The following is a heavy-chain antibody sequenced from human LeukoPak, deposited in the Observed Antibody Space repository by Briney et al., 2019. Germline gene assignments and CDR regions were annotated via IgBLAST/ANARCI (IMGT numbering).Heavy chain of an antibody. CDR2: INPNTGKS. Sequence: ASVKVSCKASGYTFTRNDINWVRQAAGQGPEWMGWINPNTGKSGYAEKFRGRVTITRDTSTSTAYMELSSLRSEDTAVYYCVRHLLTTFDYWGQGTLVTVSS. CDR1: GYTFTRND. J-gene: IGHJ4*02. CDR3: VRHLLTTFDY. D-gene: IGHD4-11*01. V-gene: IGHV1-8*03.